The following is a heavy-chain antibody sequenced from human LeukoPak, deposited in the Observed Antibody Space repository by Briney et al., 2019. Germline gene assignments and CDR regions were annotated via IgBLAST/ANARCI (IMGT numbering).Heavy chain of an antibody. CDR3: ARGPPLGYCSGGSCYAYYYYYMDV. Sequence: GASVKVSCKASGYTFTSYDINWVRQATVQGLEWMGWMNPNSGNTGYAQKFQGRVTITRNTSISTAYMELSSLRSEDTAVYYCARGPPLGYCSGGSCYAYYYYYMDVWGKGTTVTVSS. CDR1: GYTFTSYD. V-gene: IGHV1-8*03. D-gene: IGHD2-15*01. J-gene: IGHJ6*03. CDR2: MNPNSGNT.